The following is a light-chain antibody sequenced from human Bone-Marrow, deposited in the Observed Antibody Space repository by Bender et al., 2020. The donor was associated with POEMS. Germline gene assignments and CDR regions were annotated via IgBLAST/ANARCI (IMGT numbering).Light chain of an antibody. J-gene: IGLJ1*01. Sequence: QSALTQPASVSGSPGQSITISCTGTSSDVGGYNYVSWYQQHPGKAPKLMIYDVTKRPSGVPDRFSGSKSGNTASLTVSGLQADDEADYYCSSYTGTIVGVFGSGTRVSVL. CDR1: SSDVGGYNY. CDR2: DVT. V-gene: IGLV2-8*01. CDR3: SSYTGTIVGV.